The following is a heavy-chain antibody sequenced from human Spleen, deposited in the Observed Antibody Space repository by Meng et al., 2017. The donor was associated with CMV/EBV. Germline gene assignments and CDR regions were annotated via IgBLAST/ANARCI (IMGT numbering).Heavy chain of an antibody. Sequence: GESLKISCAASGFTFSSYAMSWVRQAPGKGLEWVSFISGSGSTIYYADSVKGRFTISRDNAKNSLYLQMNSLRAEDTAVYYCAREGTYDFWSGYPTSYFDDWGQGTLVTVSS. CDR2: ISGSGSTI. V-gene: IGHV3-48*03. CDR3: AREGTYDFWSGYPTSYFDD. CDR1: GFTFSSYA. D-gene: IGHD3-3*01. J-gene: IGHJ4*02.